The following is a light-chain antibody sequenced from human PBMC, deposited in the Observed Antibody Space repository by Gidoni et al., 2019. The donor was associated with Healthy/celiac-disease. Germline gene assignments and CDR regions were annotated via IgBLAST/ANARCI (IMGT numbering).Light chain of an antibody. CDR3: QQYNSYST. CDR1: QSISSW. Sequence: DIQMTQSPSTLSASVGDRVTITCRASQSISSWLAWYQQKPGKAPKLLIYDASSLESGVPSRFSGSGSGTEFTLTISSLQPDDFATYYCQQYNSYSTVXGXTKVEIK. V-gene: IGKV1-5*01. J-gene: IGKJ4*01. CDR2: DAS.